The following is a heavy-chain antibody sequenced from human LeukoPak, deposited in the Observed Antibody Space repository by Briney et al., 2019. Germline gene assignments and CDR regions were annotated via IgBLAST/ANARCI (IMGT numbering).Heavy chain of an antibody. Sequence: ASVKVSCKASGYTFTSYGISWVRQAPGQGLEWMGWISAYNGNTNYAQKLQGRATMTTDTSTSTAYMELRSLRSDDTAVYYCARDGYCSGGSCYSYNWFDPWGQGTLVTVSS. CDR2: ISAYNGNT. CDR3: ARDGYCSGGSCYSYNWFDP. J-gene: IGHJ5*02. CDR1: GYTFTSYG. V-gene: IGHV1-18*01. D-gene: IGHD2-15*01.